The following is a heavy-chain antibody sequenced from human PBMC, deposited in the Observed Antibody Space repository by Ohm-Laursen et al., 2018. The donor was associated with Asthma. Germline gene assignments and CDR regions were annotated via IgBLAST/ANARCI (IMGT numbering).Heavy chain of an antibody. J-gene: IGHJ4*02. V-gene: IGHV3-30*03. D-gene: IGHD1-14*01. Sequence: SLRLSCAASGFTFSSYGMHWVRQAPGKGLEWVAVISYDGSNKYYADSVKGRFTISRDNSKNTLYLQMNSLRAEDTAVYYCARGDEPDYWGQGTLVTVSS. CDR1: GFTFSSYG. CDR2: ISYDGSNK. CDR3: ARGDEPDY.